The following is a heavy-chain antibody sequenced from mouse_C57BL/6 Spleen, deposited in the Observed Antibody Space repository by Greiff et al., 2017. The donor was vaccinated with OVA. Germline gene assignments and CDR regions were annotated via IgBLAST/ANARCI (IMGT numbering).Heavy chain of an antibody. D-gene: IGHD3-1*01. V-gene: IGHV1-54*01. J-gene: IGHJ3*01. Sequence: VQLVESGAELVRPGTSVKVSCKASGYAFTNYLIEWVKQRPGQGLEWIGVINPGSGGTNYNEKFKGKATLTADKSSSTAYMQLSSLTSEDSAVYFFARSGWDEGFAYWGQGTLVTVSA. CDR1: GYAFTNYL. CDR3: ARSGWDEGFAY. CDR2: INPGSGGT.